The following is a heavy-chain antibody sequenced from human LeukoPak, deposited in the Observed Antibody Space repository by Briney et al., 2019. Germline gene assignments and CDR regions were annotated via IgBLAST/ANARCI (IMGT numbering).Heavy chain of an antibody. CDR1: GFTFSNAW. CDR3: TTDLDSSGYDFFFDY. J-gene: IGHJ4*02. Sequence: GGSLRLPCAASGFTFSNAWMSWVRQAPGKGLEWVGRIKSKTDGGTTDYAAPVKGRFTISRDDSKNTLYLQMNSLKTEDTAVYYCTTDLDSSGYDFFFDYWAREPWSPSPQ. D-gene: IGHD5-12*01. V-gene: IGHV3-15*01. CDR2: IKSKTDGGTT.